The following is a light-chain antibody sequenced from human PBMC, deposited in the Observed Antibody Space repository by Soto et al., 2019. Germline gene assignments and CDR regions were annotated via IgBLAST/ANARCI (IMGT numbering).Light chain of an antibody. V-gene: IGLV2-8*01. CDR2: EVS. CDR3: TSYAGSNNVV. CDR1: SSDVGGYNF. J-gene: IGLJ2*01. Sequence: QSALTQPPSASGSPGQSVTISCTGTSSDVGGYNFVSWYQQHPGKAPKLMIYEVSKRPSGVPDRFSGSNSGNTASLTVSGLQAEDEADYYCTSYAGSNNVVFGVGTKVTVL.